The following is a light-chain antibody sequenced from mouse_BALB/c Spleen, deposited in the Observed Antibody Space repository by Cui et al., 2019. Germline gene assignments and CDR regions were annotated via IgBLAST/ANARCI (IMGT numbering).Light chain of an antibody. J-gene: IGKJ5*01. Sequence: DIQMTQSPASQSASLGESVTITCLASQTIGTWLAWYQQKPGKSPQLLIYAATSLADGVPSRFSGSGSGTKFSFKISSLQAEDFVSYYYQQLYSTPLTFGAGTKLGLK. V-gene: IGKV12-98*01. CDR1: QTIGTW. CDR2: AAT. CDR3: QQLYSTPLT.